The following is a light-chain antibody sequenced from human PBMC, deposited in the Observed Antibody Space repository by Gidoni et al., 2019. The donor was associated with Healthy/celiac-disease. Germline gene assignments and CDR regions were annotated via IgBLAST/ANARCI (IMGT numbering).Light chain of an antibody. CDR2: GAS. J-gene: IGKJ1*01. Sequence: EIVMTQSPATLSVSPGERATLSCRASQSVSSNLAWYQQTPGQAPRLLIYGASTRATGIPARFSGSASGTEFTLTISSLQSEDFAVYYCQQYNNWPPVTFGQGTKVEIK. CDR1: QSVSSN. V-gene: IGKV3-15*01. CDR3: QQYNNWPPVT.